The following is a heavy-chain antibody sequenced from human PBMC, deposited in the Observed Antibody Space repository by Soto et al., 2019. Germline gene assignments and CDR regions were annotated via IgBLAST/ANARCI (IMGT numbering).Heavy chain of an antibody. V-gene: IGHV1-18*01. CDR2: ISSYNGTP. J-gene: IGHJ3*02. D-gene: IGHD4-17*01. CDR3: ARLYCDYERGAFDI. CDR1: GYTFTSYG. Sequence: QVQLVQSGAEVKKPGASVKVSCKASGYTFTSYGISWVRQAPGQGLEWMGWISSYNGTPNYAEKLQGRVTMTTDTSTSKAYMELRSLRSDDTAVYYCARLYCDYERGAFDIWGQGTMVTVSS.